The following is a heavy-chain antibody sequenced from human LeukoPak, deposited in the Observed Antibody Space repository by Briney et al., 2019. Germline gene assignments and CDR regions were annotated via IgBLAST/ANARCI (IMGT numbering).Heavy chain of an antibody. Sequence: GRSLRLSCAASGFTFSRYAFHWVRQAPGKGREWVAVISYDGTNQYYADSVKGRFTISKNNSKNTLYLQISSLRSEDTAVYYCAREGEATKFCSSSSCIPDFWGQGTLVTVSS. V-gene: IGHV3-30*04. CDR1: GFTFSRYA. CDR3: AREGEATKFCSSSSCIPDF. CDR2: ISYDGTNQ. J-gene: IGHJ4*02. D-gene: IGHD2-2*01.